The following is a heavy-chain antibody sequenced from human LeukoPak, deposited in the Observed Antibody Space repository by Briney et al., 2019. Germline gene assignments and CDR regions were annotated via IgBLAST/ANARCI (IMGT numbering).Heavy chain of an antibody. CDR3: ARDYIPRPSYSRLRN. CDR1: GFTFSSYS. CDR2: ISSSSSTI. Sequence: GGSLRLSCAASGFTFSSYSMNWVRQAPGKGLEWVSYISSSSSTIYYADSVKGRFTISRDNAKNSLYLQMNSLRAEDTAVYYCARDYIPRPSYSRLRNWGQGTLVTVSS. V-gene: IGHV3-48*04. D-gene: IGHD6-6*01. J-gene: IGHJ4*02.